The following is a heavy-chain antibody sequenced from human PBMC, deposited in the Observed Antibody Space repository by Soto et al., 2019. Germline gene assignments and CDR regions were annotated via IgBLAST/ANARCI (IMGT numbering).Heavy chain of an antibody. D-gene: IGHD3-22*01. J-gene: IGHJ4*02. CDR1: GFTFSSYS. Sequence: EVQLVESGGGLVQPGGSLRLSCAASGFTFSSYSMNWVRQAPGKGLEWVSYISSSSSTIYYADSVKGRFTISRDNAKNSLYLQMNSLRDEDTAVYYCARDAALPITWTKINSGSFDYWGQGTLVTVSS. CDR3: ARDAALPITWTKINSGSFDY. V-gene: IGHV3-48*02. CDR2: ISSSSSTI.